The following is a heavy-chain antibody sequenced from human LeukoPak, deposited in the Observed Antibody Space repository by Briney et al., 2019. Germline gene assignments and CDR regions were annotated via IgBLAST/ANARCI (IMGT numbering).Heavy chain of an antibody. Sequence: SETLSLTCTVSGSSISSSSYYWSWIRQPPGKGLEWIGYIYYSGSTYYNPPLKSRVTISVDTSKNQFSLKLSSVTAADTAVYYCARGKWEPTNFDYWGQGTLVTVSS. CDR2: IYYSGST. D-gene: IGHD1-26*01. CDR3: ARGKWEPTNFDY. CDR1: GSSISSSSYY. J-gene: IGHJ4*02. V-gene: IGHV4-30-4*08.